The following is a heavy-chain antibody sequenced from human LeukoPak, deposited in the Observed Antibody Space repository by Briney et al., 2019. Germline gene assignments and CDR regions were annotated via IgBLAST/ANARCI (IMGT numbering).Heavy chain of an antibody. J-gene: IGHJ4*02. CDR3: VKERSSGWYDFDY. Sequence: GGSLRLSCSASGFTFSSYAMHWVRRAPGKGLEYVSGISSNGGSTYYADSVKGRFTISRDNSKNTLYLQMSSLRAEDTAVYYCVKERSSGWYDFDYWGLGTLVTVSS. V-gene: IGHV3-64D*06. D-gene: IGHD6-19*01. CDR1: GFTFSSYA. CDR2: ISSNGGST.